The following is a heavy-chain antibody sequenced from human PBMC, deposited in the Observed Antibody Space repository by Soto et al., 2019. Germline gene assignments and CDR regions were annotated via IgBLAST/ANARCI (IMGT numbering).Heavy chain of an antibody. J-gene: IGHJ3*02. Sequence: GGSLRLSCAASGFTVSSNYMSWVRQAPGKGLEWVSVIYSGGSTYYADSVKGRFTISRDNSKNTLYLQMNSLRAEDTAVYYCARVFLTETPAHDAFDIWGQGTMVTVS. V-gene: IGHV3-66*01. CDR1: GFTVSSNY. CDR3: ARVFLTETPAHDAFDI. D-gene: IGHD3-9*01. CDR2: IYSGGST.